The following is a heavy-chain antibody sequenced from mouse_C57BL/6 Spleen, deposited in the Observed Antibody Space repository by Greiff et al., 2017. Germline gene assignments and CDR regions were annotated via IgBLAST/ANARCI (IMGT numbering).Heavy chain of an antibody. Sequence: VQLQQSGAELVRPGASVTLSCKASGYTFTDYEMHWVKQTPVHGLEWIGAIDPETGGTAYNQKFKGKAILTADKSSSTAYMELRSLTSEDSAVYYCTRGYAPYYFDYWGQGTTLTVSS. CDR3: TRGYAPYYFDY. J-gene: IGHJ2*01. V-gene: IGHV1-15*01. CDR2: IDPETGGT. CDR1: GYTFTDYE.